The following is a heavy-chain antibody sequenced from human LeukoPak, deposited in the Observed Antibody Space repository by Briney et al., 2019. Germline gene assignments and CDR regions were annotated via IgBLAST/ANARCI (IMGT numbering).Heavy chain of an antibody. D-gene: IGHD3-22*01. V-gene: IGHV3-23*01. J-gene: IGHJ4*02. Sequence: GGSLRLSCAASGFTFSSDAMSWVRQAPGKGLEWVSDISGSGGNTYYADSVKGRFTISRDNSKNTVYLHMNSLRAEDTAVYHCAKTLDRAYYYDSSGNFRSSEFDYWGQGTLVTVSS. CDR3: AKTLDRAYYYDSSGNFRSSEFDY. CDR2: ISGSGGNT. CDR1: GFTFSSDA.